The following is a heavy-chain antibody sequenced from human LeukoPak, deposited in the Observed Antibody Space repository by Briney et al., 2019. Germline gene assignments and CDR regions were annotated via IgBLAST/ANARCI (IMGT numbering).Heavy chain of an antibody. CDR2: IWYDGSNK. Sequence: GRSLRLSCAASGFTFSSYGMHWVRQAPGKGLEWVAVIWYDGSNKHYADSVKGRFTISRDNSKNTLYLQMNSLRAEDTAVYYCARSLRYFGYYFDYWGQGTLVTVSS. CDR3: ARSLRYFGYYFDY. D-gene: IGHD3-9*01. CDR1: GFTFSSYG. V-gene: IGHV3-33*01. J-gene: IGHJ4*02.